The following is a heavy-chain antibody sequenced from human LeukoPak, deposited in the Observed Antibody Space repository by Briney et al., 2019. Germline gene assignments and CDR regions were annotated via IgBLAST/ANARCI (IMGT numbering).Heavy chain of an antibody. CDR3: ARSPTKRVPEDY. Sequence: SETLSLTCTVSGVPISSYYWSWIRQPPGKGLEWIGYIYYSGSTNYNPSLKNRVTISVDASKNQFSLKLSSVTAADTAVYYCARSPTKRVPEDYWGQGTLVTVSS. CDR2: IYYSGST. D-gene: IGHD2-2*01. V-gene: IGHV4-59*12. J-gene: IGHJ4*02. CDR1: GVPISSYY.